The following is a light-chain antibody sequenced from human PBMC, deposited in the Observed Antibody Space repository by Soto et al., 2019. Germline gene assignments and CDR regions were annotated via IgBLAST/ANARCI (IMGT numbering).Light chain of an antibody. J-gene: IGLJ2*01. CDR2: GNS. Sequence: QSVLTQPPSGSGAPGQRVTISCTGSSSNIGAGYDVHWYQQLPGTAPKLLIYGNSNRPSGVPDRFSGSKSGTSASLAITGLQAEDEADYYGQSYDSSLSGVVLGGGTKLTVL. V-gene: IGLV1-40*01. CDR3: QSYDSSLSGVV. CDR1: SSNIGAGYD.